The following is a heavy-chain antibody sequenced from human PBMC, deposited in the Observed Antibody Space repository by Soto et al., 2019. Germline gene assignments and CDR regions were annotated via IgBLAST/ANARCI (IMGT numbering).Heavy chain of an antibody. CDR2: ISGSGGST. CDR1: GFTFSSYA. D-gene: IGHD3-9*01. CDR3: AKATPWYDILTGPDFDY. V-gene: IGHV3-23*01. J-gene: IGHJ4*02. Sequence: GGSLRLSCAASGFTFSSYAMSWVRQAPGKGLEWVSAISGSGGSTYYADSVKGRFTISRDNSKNTLYLQMNSLRAEDTAVYYCAKATPWYDILTGPDFDYWGQGTLVTVSS.